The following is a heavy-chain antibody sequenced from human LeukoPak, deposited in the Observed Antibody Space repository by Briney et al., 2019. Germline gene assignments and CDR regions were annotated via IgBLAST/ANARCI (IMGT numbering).Heavy chain of an antibody. CDR2: INHSGST. V-gene: IGHV4-34*01. J-gene: IGHJ4*02. Sequence: SETLSPTCAVYGGSFSGYYWSWIRQPPGKGLEWIGEINHSGSTNYNPSLKSRVTISVDTSKNQFSLKLSSVTAADTAVYYCARGIAAAAPFDYWGQGTLVTVSS. D-gene: IGHD6-13*01. CDR3: ARGIAAAAPFDY. CDR1: GGSFSGYY.